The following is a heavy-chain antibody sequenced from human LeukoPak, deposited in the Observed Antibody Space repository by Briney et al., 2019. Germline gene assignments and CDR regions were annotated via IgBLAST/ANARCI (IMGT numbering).Heavy chain of an antibody. V-gene: IGHV3-11*01. D-gene: IGHD3/OR15-3a*01. J-gene: IGHJ4*02. Sequence: GGSLRLSCAASGFTLSDYYMSWIRQAPGKGLEWGSYSSSSGSTIYYADSVKGRFAISRDNAKNSLYLQMNSLRAEDTAVYYCARRRDFIDYWGQGTLVTVSS. CDR1: GFTLSDYY. CDR2: SSSSGSTI. CDR3: ARRRDFIDY.